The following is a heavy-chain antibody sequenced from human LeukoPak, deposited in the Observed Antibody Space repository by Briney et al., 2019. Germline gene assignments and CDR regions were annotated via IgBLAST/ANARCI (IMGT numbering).Heavy chain of an antibody. CDR2: INHSGST. CDR1: GGSFSGYY. J-gene: IGHJ5*02. Sequence: SETLSLTCAVYGGSFSGYYWSWIRQPPGKGLEWIGEINHSGSTNYNPSLKSLVTISVKTSKNQFSLKLSSVTAADTAVYYCARDQDYGDYNWFDPWGQGTLVTVSS. D-gene: IGHD4-17*01. CDR3: ARDQDYGDYNWFDP. V-gene: IGHV4-34*01.